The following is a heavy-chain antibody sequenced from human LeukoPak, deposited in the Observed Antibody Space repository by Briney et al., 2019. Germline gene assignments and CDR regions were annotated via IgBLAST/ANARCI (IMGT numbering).Heavy chain of an antibody. J-gene: IGHJ5*02. CDR2: INHSGST. V-gene: IGHV4-34*01. Sequence: PSETLSLTCAVYGGSFSGYYWSWIRQPPGKGLEWIGEINHSGSTNYNPSLKSRDTISVDTSKNQFSLKLSSVTAADTAVYYCARQGGFAARFDPWGQGTLVTVSS. CDR1: GGSFSGYY. D-gene: IGHD3-10*01. CDR3: ARQGGFAARFDP.